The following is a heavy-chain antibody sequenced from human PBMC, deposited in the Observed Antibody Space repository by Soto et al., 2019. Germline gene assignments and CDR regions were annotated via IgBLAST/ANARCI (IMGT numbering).Heavy chain of an antibody. CDR3: ARERGGYKHFDY. Sequence: GASVKVSCKVSGYTFTSYGISWVRQAPGQGLEWMGWINTYTGNINYAQKLQGRVTMTTDTSTSTAYMELRSLRSDDTALYYCARERGGYKHFDYWGQGTLVTVSS. D-gene: IGHD1-26*01. CDR1: GYTFTSYG. V-gene: IGHV1-18*01. J-gene: IGHJ4*02. CDR2: INTYTGNI.